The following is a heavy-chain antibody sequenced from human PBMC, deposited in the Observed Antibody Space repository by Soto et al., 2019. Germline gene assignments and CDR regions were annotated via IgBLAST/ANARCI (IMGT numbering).Heavy chain of an antibody. CDR2: IIPIFGTA. V-gene: IGHV1-69*12. CDR3: ARAVRGADYYDSSGYYYDY. Sequence: QVQLVQSGAEVKKPGSSVKVSCKASGGTFSSYAISWVRQAPGQGLEWMGGIIPIFGTANYAQKFQGRVTITADESTSTAYMELSSLRSEDTAVYYCARAVRGADYYDSSGYYYDYWGQGTLVTVSS. CDR1: GGTFSSYA. J-gene: IGHJ4*02. D-gene: IGHD3-22*01.